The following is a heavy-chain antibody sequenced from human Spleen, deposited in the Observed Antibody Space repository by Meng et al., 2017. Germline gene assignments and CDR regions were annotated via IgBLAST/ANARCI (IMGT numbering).Heavy chain of an antibody. D-gene: IGHD2-2*01. CDR2: IYSGGNT. Sequence: GESLKISCAASGFTVSHNYMSWVRQAPGKGLEWVSVIYSGGNTYYADSVKGRFTISRDNSKNTVFLQINSLRVEDTAVYYCARGAGYIVVVPAAIDYWGQGTLVTVSS. J-gene: IGHJ4*02. V-gene: IGHV3-66*02. CDR3: ARGAGYIVVVPAAIDY. CDR1: GFTVSHNY.